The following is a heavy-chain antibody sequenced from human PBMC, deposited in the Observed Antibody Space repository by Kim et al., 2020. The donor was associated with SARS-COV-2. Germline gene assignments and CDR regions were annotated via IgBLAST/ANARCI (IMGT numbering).Heavy chain of an antibody. CDR1: GFTFSSYA. CDR3: AKDLLDPPDLYGDYWAGNAFDI. V-gene: IGHV3-23*01. D-gene: IGHD4-17*01. J-gene: IGHJ3*02. Sequence: GGSLRLSCAASGFTFSSYAMSWVRQAPGKGLEWVSAISGSGGSTYYADSVKGRFTISRDNSKNTLYLQMNSLRAEDTAVYYCAKDLLDPPDLYGDYWAGNAFDIWGPRTMVTVSS. CDR2: ISGSGGST.